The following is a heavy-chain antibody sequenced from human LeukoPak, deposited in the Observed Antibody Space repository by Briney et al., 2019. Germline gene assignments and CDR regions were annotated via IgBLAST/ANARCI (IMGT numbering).Heavy chain of an antibody. CDR1: GGSISSYY. Sequence: SETLSLTCTVSGGSISSYYWSWIRQPAGKGLEWIGRIYTSGSTNYNPSLKSRVTMSVDTSKNQFSLKLSSVTAADTAVYYCARDLRSSWAGPYYYYYYMDVWGKGTTVTISS. CDR2: IYTSGST. V-gene: IGHV4-4*07. D-gene: IGHD6-13*01. J-gene: IGHJ6*03. CDR3: ARDLRSSWAGPYYYYYYMDV.